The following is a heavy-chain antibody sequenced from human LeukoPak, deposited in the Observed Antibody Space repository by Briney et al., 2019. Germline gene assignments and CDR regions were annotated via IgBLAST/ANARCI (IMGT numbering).Heavy chain of an antibody. CDR2: IYYDGNQK. J-gene: IGHJ3*01. V-gene: IGHV3-33*01. CDR3: ARGGVATAWGAFDV. CDR1: GFQLKTYG. D-gene: IGHD2-21*02. Sequence: GGSLRLSCAASGFQLKTYGMHWVRQAPGEGLEWVAVIYYDGNQKYYGDSVKGRFTVSRDVSENMLYLQMSILRADETAVYYCARGGVATAWGAFDVWGQGTMVTVSS.